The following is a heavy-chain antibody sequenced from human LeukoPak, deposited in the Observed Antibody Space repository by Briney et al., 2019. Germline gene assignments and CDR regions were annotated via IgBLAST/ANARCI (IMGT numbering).Heavy chain of an antibody. CDR3: AKDAMARGVIIPFDY. V-gene: IGHV3-30*18. CDR2: TSYDGSNK. J-gene: IGHJ4*02. D-gene: IGHD3-10*01. CDR1: GFTFSSYG. Sequence: PGRSLRLSCAASGFTFSSYGMHWVRQAPGKGLEWVAVTSYDGSNKYYADSVKGRFTISRDNSKNTLYLQMNSLRAEDTAVYYCAKDAMARGVIIPFDYWGQGTLVTVSS.